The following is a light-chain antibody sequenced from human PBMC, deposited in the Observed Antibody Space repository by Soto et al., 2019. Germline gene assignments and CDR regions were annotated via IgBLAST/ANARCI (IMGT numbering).Light chain of an antibody. V-gene: IGLV2-14*01. CDR1: SSDVGAYYF. CDR2: EDT. Sequence: QSALTQPVSASGSPGQSITISCTGSSSDVGAYYFDSWYQHRPGKAPKLILYEDTTRPSGISSRFSGSKSGNTASLTICGLRAYDEAYYYCSSYTSSNTPYVFGTGTKVTVL. J-gene: IGLJ1*01. CDR3: SSYTSSNTPYV.